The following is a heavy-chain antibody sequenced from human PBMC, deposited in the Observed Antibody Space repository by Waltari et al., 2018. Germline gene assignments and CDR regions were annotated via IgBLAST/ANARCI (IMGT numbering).Heavy chain of an antibody. CDR3: ARLDSSGWYLFDY. D-gene: IGHD6-19*01. CDR2: IYYSGST. CDR1: GGSTSSSSYS. V-gene: IGHV4-39*01. J-gene: IGHJ4*02. Sequence: QLQLQESGPGLVKPSETLSLTCTVSGGSTSSSSYSWGRIRQPPGQGLEWIGSIYYSGSTYYNPSLKSRVTISVDTSKNQFSLKLSSVTAADTAVYYCARLDSSGWYLFDYWGQGTLVTVSS.